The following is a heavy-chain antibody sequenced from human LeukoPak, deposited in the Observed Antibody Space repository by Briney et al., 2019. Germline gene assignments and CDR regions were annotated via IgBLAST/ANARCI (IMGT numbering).Heavy chain of an antibody. D-gene: IGHD7-27*01. Sequence: PGGSLRLSCAASGFTFSNAWMSWVRQAPGKGLEWVGRIKSKTDGGTTDYAAPVKGRFTISRDDSKSIAYLQMNSLKTEDTAVYYCTRDFQFSHWGYWGQGTLVTVSS. CDR2: IKSKTDGGTT. CDR3: TRDFQFSHWGY. CDR1: GFTFSNAW. V-gene: IGHV3-15*01. J-gene: IGHJ4*02.